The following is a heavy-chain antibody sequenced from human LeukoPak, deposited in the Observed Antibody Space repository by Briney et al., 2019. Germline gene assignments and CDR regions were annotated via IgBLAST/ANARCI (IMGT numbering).Heavy chain of an antibody. V-gene: IGHV1-24*01. Sequence: ASVKVSCKVSGDTVTGFSIHWVRQAPGHGLEWMGGFVPEDGARIFAQKFQGRVTMTEDTSTDTAYMDLSSLRSEDTAVYYCATGYTYDYSLYWGQGTLVTVSS. J-gene: IGHJ4*02. CDR2: FVPEDGAR. D-gene: IGHD5-18*01. CDR1: GDTVTGFS. CDR3: ATGYTYDYSLY.